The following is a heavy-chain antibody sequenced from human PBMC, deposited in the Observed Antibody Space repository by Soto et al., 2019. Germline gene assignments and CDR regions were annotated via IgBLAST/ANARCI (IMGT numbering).Heavy chain of an antibody. CDR1: GFTFSSYA. CDR2: IRGSGGTT. Sequence: VLLLEAGGGLVQPGGSLKLSCAASGFTFSSYAMSWVRQAPGKGLEWVSSIRGSGGTTFYADSVKGRFTISRDNSKNTLYLQMNSLRAEDTAVYYCAKDTGVTTDFDFWGQGTLVTVSS. CDR3: AKDTGVTTDFDF. V-gene: IGHV3-23*01. D-gene: IGHD2-8*02. J-gene: IGHJ4*02.